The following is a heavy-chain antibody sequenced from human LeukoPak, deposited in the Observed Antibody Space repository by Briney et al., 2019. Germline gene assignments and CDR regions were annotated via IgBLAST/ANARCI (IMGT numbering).Heavy chain of an antibody. CDR3: TRSGRNGHIDY. J-gene: IGHJ4*02. V-gene: IGHV1-8*01. Sequence: ASVKVSCKASGYTFTSYDINWVRQATGQGLEWMGWMNPNSGNTGYAQKFQSTVTMTRSTSISTAYMELGSLRFEDTAVYYCTRSGRNGHIDYWGQGTLVTVSS. D-gene: IGHD2-21*01. CDR2: MNPNSGNT. CDR1: GYTFTSYD.